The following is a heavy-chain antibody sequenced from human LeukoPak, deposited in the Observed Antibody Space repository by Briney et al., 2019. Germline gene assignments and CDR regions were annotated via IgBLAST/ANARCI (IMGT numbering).Heavy chain of an antibody. Sequence: GGSLRLSCAASGFTFSTYNMNWVRQAPGKGLEWVSYLSSNSKTIYYADSVKGRFTISRDNAKNTLYLQMNSLRAEDTAVYYCAKPGVYWWAWILSDDFWSGADYWGQGTLVTVSS. V-gene: IGHV3-48*04. D-gene: IGHD3-3*01. CDR2: LSSNSKTI. CDR3: AKPGVYWWAWILSDDFWSGADY. CDR1: GFTFSTYN. J-gene: IGHJ4*02.